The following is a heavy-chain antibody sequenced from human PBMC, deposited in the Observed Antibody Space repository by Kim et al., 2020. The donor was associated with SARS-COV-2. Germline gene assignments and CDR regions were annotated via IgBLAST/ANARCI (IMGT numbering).Heavy chain of an antibody. J-gene: IGHJ4*02. Sequence: GGSLSLSCAASGFTFSDYYMSWIRQAPGKGLEWVSYISSSSSYTNYADSVKGRFTISRDNAKNSLYLQMNSLRAEDTAVYYCARDSPNSSSWYGTADYFDYWGQGTLVTVSS. CDR1: GFTFSDYY. D-gene: IGHD6-13*01. V-gene: IGHV3-11*05. CDR3: ARDSPNSSSWYGTADYFDY. CDR2: ISSSSSYT.